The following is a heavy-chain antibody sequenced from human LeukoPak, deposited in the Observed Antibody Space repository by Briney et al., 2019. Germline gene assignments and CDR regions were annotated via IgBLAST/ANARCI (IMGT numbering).Heavy chain of an antibody. CDR2: IYPGDSVT. CDR1: GYSFTSYW. V-gene: IGHV5-51*01. Sequence: GDSLKISCTGSGYSFTSYWIGWVRQMPGKGLEWMGIIYPGDSVTRYSPSFQAQVTISADKSISTAYLQWSSLKASDTAIYYCARHVYYYDSSGYPGPYYFDYWGQGTLVTVSS. D-gene: IGHD3-22*01. CDR3: ARHVYYYDSSGYPGPYYFDY. J-gene: IGHJ4*02.